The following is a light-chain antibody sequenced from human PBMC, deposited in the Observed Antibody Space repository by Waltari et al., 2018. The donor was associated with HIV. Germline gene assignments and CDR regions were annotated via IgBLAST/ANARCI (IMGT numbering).Light chain of an antibody. J-gene: IGLJ3*02. CDR2: AVN. CDR3: SSYADTNNGL. V-gene: IGLV2-8*01. CDR1: SSDVGGFDY. Sequence: QSALTQPPSASGSPGQSVTLSCTGTSSDVGGFDYVSWYQQHPAKAPKLLIYAVNRRPSGLPARFSGAKSGNTASLTVAGLQTEDEAEYYCSSYADTNNGLFGGGTKLTVL.